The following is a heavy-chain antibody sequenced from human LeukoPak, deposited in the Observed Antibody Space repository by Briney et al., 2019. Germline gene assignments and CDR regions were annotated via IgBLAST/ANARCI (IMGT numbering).Heavy chain of an antibody. CDR2: MNPNSGNT. CDR3: ARGLSIAVAGVCGY. V-gene: IGHV1-8*02. D-gene: IGHD6-19*01. J-gene: IGHJ4*02. CDR1: GYTFTSYG. Sequence: ASVKVSCKASGYTFTSYGISWVRQATGQGLEWMGWMNPNSGNTGYAQKFQGRVTMTRNTSISTAYMELSSLRSEDTAVYYCARGLSIAVAGVCGYWGQGTLVTVSS.